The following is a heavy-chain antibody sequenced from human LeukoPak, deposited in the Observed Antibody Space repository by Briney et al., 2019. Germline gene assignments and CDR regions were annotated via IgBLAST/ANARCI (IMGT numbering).Heavy chain of an antibody. V-gene: IGHV4-59*01. CDR2: IYYTGDT. J-gene: IGHJ5*02. CDR1: GGSIRDYY. Sequence: PSETLSLTCTVSGGSIRDYYWSWIRQPPGKGLEWIGFIYYTGDTKYNPSLKSRLTISVDPSKNQFSLKVSSVTAADTAVYYCVRSKSGTYGWFDPWGQGTLVTVSS. CDR3: VRSKSGTYGWFDP. D-gene: IGHD4-17*01.